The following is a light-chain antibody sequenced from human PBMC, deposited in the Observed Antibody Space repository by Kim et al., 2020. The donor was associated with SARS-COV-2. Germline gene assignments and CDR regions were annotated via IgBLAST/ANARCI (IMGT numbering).Light chain of an antibody. J-gene: IGKJ2*01. V-gene: IGKV3-20*01. CDR3: QQYGSSPYT. Sequence: LSPGERAPLSCRASQSVSSSYLAWYQQKPGQAPRLLIYGASSRATGIPDRFSGSWSGTDFTLTISRLEPEDFAVYYCQQYGSSPYTFGQGTKLEI. CDR1: QSVSSSY. CDR2: GAS.